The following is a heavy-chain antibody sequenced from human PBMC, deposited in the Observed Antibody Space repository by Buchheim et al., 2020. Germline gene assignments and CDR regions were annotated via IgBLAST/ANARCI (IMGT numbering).Heavy chain of an antibody. CDR2: ISSSSTYT. D-gene: IGHD5-12*01. J-gene: IGHJ6*03. CDR3: ASPSRGYVYYLDV. CDR1: GFTFSDYY. V-gene: IGHV3-11*05. Sequence: QVQLVESGGGMVKPGGSLRLSCAASGFTFSDYYLTWIRQAPGKGLEWVSYISSSSTYTDYADSVRGRFTISRDNAKNSLYLQMNSLRAEDTAVYYCASPSRGYVYYLDVWGQGTT.